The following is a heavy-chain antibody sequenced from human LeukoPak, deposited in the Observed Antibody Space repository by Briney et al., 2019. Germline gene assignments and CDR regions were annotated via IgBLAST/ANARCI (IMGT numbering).Heavy chain of an antibody. V-gene: IGHV3-64*01. D-gene: IGHD1-26*01. CDR3: ARTGGSKPFDY. J-gene: IGHJ4*02. Sequence: GGSLRLSCAASGFTFSSYAMHWVRQAPGKGLEYVSAISSNGGSTYYANSVKGRFTISRDNSKNTLYLQMGSLRAEDMAVYYCARTGGSKPFDYWGQGTLVTVSS. CDR1: GFTFSSYA. CDR2: ISSNGGST.